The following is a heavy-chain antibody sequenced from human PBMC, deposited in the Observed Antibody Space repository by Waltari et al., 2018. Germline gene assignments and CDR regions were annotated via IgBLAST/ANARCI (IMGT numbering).Heavy chain of an antibody. V-gene: IGHV5-51*03. CDR3: ARRRTIAAAGTGWFDP. Sequence: EVQLVQSGAEVKKPGESLKISCKGSGYSFTSYWIGWVRQMPGKGLEWMGIIYPGDSDTRYSPSFQGQVTISADKAISTAYLQWSSLKASDTAMYYCARRRTIAAAGTGWFDPWGQGTLVTVSS. D-gene: IGHD6-13*01. J-gene: IGHJ5*02. CDR2: IYPGDSDT. CDR1: GYSFTSYW.